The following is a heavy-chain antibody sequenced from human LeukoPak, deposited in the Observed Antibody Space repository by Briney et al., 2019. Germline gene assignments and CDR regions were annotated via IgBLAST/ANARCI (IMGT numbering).Heavy chain of an antibody. D-gene: IGHD2-8*02. CDR2: IYYSGST. V-gene: IGHV4-39*01. Sequence: SETLSLTCTVSGGSISSSSYYWGWIRQPPGKGLEWIGSIYYSGSTYYNPSLESRVTMSVDTSKNQFSLKLSSVTAADTAVYYCARHGGVRSVVDYWGQGTLVTVSS. CDR1: GGSISSSSYY. J-gene: IGHJ4*02. CDR3: ARHGGVRSVVDY.